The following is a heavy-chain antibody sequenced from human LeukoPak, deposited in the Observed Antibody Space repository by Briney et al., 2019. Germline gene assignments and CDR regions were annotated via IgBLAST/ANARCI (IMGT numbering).Heavy chain of an antibody. Sequence: SETLSLTCTVSGGSISSYYWSWIRQPPGKGLEWIGYIYHSGSTYYNPSLKSRVTISVDTSKNQFSLKLSSVTAADTAVYYCARADYSISWSHYYYYMDVWGKGTTVTVSS. V-gene: IGHV4-59*08. CDR2: IYHSGST. CDR1: GGSISSYY. CDR3: ARADYSISWSHYYYYMDV. D-gene: IGHD6-13*01. J-gene: IGHJ6*03.